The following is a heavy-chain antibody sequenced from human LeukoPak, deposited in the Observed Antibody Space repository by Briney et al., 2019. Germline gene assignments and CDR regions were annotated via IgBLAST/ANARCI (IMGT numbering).Heavy chain of an antibody. V-gene: IGHV3-53*01. Sequence: GGSLRLSCAASGFTFSSYAMSWVRQAPGKGLEWISILYVNENRYYADSVKGRFIISRDTSKNTLYLQMNSLRAEDTAMYYCVREDLGVDYWGQGTLVTVSS. CDR3: VREDLGVDY. CDR1: GFTFSSYA. J-gene: IGHJ4*02. CDR2: LYVNENR. D-gene: IGHD1-26*01.